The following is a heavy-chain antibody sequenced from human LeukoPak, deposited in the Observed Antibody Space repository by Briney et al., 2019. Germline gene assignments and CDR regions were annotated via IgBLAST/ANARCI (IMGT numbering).Heavy chain of an antibody. CDR1: GFTFSNAW. V-gene: IGHV3-7*01. J-gene: IGHJ6*03. Sequence: GGSLRLSCAASGFTFSNAWMSWVRQAPGKGLEWVANIKQDGSEKYYVDSVKGRFTISRDNAKNSLYLQMNSLGAEDTAVYYCARDRSARRTNYYDFWSGYLYYYYYMDVWGKGTTVTVSS. CDR3: ARDRSARRTNYYDFWSGYLYYYYYMDV. D-gene: IGHD3-3*01. CDR2: IKQDGSEK.